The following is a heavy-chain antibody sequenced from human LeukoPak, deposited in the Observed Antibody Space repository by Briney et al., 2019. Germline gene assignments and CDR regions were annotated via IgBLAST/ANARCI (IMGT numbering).Heavy chain of an antibody. CDR3: ARRTTSYFDY. D-gene: IGHD4-17*01. J-gene: IGHJ4*02. CDR2: INPNSGGT. CDR1: GYTFTGYY. Sequence: ASVKFSCKASGYTFTGYYMHWVRQAPGQGLEWMGWINPNSGGTNYAQKFQGRVTMTRDTSISTAYMELNRLRSDDTAVYYCARRTTSYFDYWGQGTLVTVSS. V-gene: IGHV1-2*02.